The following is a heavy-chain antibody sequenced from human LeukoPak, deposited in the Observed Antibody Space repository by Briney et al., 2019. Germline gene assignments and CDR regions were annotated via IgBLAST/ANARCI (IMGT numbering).Heavy chain of an antibody. CDR3: ASHSSSWYGFDY. Sequence: GGSLRLSCAACGFTFSSNYMTCVRQAPGKGLEWVSVIYSGGSTNYADSVKGRFTISRDNSKNTLYLQMNSLRAEDTAVYYCASHSSSWYGFDYWGQGTLVTVSS. CDR1: GFTFSSNY. J-gene: IGHJ4*02. D-gene: IGHD6-13*01. V-gene: IGHV3-53*01. CDR2: IYSGGST.